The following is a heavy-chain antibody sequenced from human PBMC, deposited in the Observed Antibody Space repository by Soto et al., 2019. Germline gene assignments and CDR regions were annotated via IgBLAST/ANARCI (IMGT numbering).Heavy chain of an antibody. CDR1: GGTFSSYA. D-gene: IGHD4-17*01. J-gene: IGHJ2*01. CDR2: IIPIFGTA. CDR3: ASSPPPTVTMYARYFDL. V-gene: IGHV1-69*14. Sequence: QVQLVQSGAEVKKPGSSVKVSCKTSGGTFSSYAINWVRQAPGQGLEWMGGIIPIFGTANYAQKFQGRITITADKSTNTAYRELPSLRADDPAVYYSASSPPPTVTMYARYFDLWGRGTLVTVSS.